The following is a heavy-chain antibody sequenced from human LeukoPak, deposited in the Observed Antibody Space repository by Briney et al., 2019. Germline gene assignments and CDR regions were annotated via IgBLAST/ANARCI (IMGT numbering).Heavy chain of an antibody. CDR1: GYSFTNHW. V-gene: IGHV5-51*01. Sequence: GESLKISCKGSGYSFTNHWIGWVRQMPGKGLEWMGVIHPGDSDTRYSPSFQGQVTISADKSISTAYLQWSSLKASDTAMYYCARPSYLSSSWAFDIWGQGTMVTVSS. D-gene: IGHD6-13*01. CDR3: ARPSYLSSSWAFDI. CDR2: IHPGDSDT. J-gene: IGHJ3*02.